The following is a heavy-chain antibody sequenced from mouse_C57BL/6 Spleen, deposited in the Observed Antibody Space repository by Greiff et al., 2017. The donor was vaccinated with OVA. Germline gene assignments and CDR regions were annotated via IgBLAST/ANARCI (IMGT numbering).Heavy chain of an antibody. D-gene: IGHD2-2*01. Sequence: EVKLMESGPELVKPGASVKIPCKASGYTFTDYNMDWVKQSHGKSLEWIGDINPNNGGTIYNQKFKGKATLTVDKSSSTAYMELRSLTSEDTAVYYCARWLPYAMDYWGQGTSVTVSS. J-gene: IGHJ4*01. CDR3: ARWLPYAMDY. CDR1: GYTFTDYN. CDR2: INPNNGGT. V-gene: IGHV1-18*01.